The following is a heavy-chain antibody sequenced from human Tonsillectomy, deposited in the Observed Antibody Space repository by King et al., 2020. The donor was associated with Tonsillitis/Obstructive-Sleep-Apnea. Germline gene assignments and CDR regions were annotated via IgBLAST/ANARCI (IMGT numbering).Heavy chain of an antibody. CDR1: GFTFSNAW. CDR3: TTVYCGGDCYYPQGY. Sequence: VKLVESGGGLVKPGGSLRLSCAASGFTFSNAWMSWVRQAPGKGLEWVGRIKSKTDGGTTDYAAPVKGRFTISRDDSKNTLYLQMNSLKTEDTAVYYCTTVYCGGDCYYPQGYWGQGTLVTVSS. J-gene: IGHJ4*02. V-gene: IGHV3-15*01. CDR2: IKSKTDGGTT. D-gene: IGHD2-21*01.